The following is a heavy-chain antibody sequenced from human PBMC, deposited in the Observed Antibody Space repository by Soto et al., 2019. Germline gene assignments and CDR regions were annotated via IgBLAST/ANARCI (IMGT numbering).Heavy chain of an antibody. CDR3: VRGDWGYFDH. Sequence: QVQLVQSGVEVKKPGASVKVSCKAMGYTFTNYGLSWVRQAPGEGLEWLGWISAYNGHTKYAQKVQDRVTLTTDTSASTAYLELRSLTSDDTAVYYCVRGDWGYFDHWGQGTLVLVSS. J-gene: IGHJ4*02. CDR2: ISAYNGHT. V-gene: IGHV1-18*01. D-gene: IGHD3-16*01. CDR1: GYTFTNYG.